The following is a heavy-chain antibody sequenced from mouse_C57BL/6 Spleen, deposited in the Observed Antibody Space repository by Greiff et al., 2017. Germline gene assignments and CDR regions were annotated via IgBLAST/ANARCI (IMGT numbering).Heavy chain of an antibody. CDR2: LNPGSGGT. CDR1: GYAFTNYL. CDR3: ARDISITTVVATYWYFDV. V-gene: IGHV1-54*01. D-gene: IGHD1-1*01. J-gene: IGHJ1*03. Sequence: VQRVESGAELVRPGTSVKVSCKASGYAFTNYLIEWIGVLNPGSGGTNYNEKFKGKATLTADKSSSTAYMQLSSLTSEDSAVYFCARDISITTVVATYWYFDVWGTGTTVTVSS.